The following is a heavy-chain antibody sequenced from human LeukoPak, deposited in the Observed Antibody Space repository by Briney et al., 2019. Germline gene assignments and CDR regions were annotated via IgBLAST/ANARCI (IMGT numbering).Heavy chain of an antibody. V-gene: IGHV4-61*08. CDR2: IYYSGST. J-gene: IGHJ3*02. Sequence: KTSETLSLTCTVSGGSISSGGYYWSWIRQPPGKGLEWIGYIYYSGSTNYNPSLKSRVTISVDTSKNQFSLKLSSVTAADTAVYYCARIRGRDGYNGWHDAFDIWGQGTMVTVSS. CDR3: ARIRGRDGYNGWHDAFDI. CDR1: GGSISSGGYY. D-gene: IGHD5-24*01.